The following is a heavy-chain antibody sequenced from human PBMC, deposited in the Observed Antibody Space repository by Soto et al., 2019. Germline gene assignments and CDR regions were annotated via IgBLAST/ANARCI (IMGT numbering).Heavy chain of an antibody. CDR2: ISGSGGST. Sequence: GGSLRLSCAASGFTFSSYAMSWVRQAPGKGLEWVSAISGSGGSTYYADSVKGRFTISRDNSKNTLYLQMNSLRAEDTAVYYCAKSGRPVLRYFDWLLGEEREGYYYYGMDVWGQGTTVTVSS. V-gene: IGHV3-23*01. D-gene: IGHD3-9*01. CDR3: AKSGRPVLRYFDWLLGEEREGYYYYGMDV. J-gene: IGHJ6*02. CDR1: GFTFSSYA.